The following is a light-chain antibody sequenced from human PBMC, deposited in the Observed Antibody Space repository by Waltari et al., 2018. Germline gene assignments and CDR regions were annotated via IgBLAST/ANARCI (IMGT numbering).Light chain of an antibody. Sequence: QSVLTQPPSVSAAPGQKVTVSCYGSNSNIGEDGVAWYQQVPGTAPKLVIYDTTKRPSGIPARFSGSRSGTSATLDITGLQTGDEADYYCGTWDSSLSIVIFGGATKVTVL. CDR2: DTT. CDR1: NSNIGEDG. CDR3: GTWDSSLSIVI. J-gene: IGLJ2*01. V-gene: IGLV1-51*01.